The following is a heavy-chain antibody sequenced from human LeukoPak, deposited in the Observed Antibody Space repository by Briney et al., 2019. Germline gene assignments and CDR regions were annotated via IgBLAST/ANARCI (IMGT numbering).Heavy chain of an antibody. CDR1: GGSISSYY. CDR3: ARSEYSSGWYLL. V-gene: IGHV4-59*01. Sequence: SETLSLTCTVSGGSISSYYWSWIRQPPGKGLEWIGYIYYSGSTNYNPSLKSRVTISVDTSKNQFSLKLSSVTAADTAVYYCARSEYSSGWYLLWGQGTLVTVSS. D-gene: IGHD6-19*01. J-gene: IGHJ4*02. CDR2: IYYSGST.